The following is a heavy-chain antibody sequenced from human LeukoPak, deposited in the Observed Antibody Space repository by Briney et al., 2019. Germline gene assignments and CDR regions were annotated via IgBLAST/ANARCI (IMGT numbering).Heavy chain of an antibody. Sequence: SETLSLTCAVSGYSISSGYYWGWIRQPPGKGLEWIGYIYHSGSTYYNPSLKSRVTISVDRSKNQFSLKLSSVTAADTAVYYCARVMREYGSGSYFDYWGQGTLVTVSS. V-gene: IGHV4-38-2*01. CDR3: ARVMREYGSGSYFDY. J-gene: IGHJ4*02. D-gene: IGHD3-10*01. CDR2: IYHSGST. CDR1: GYSISSGYY.